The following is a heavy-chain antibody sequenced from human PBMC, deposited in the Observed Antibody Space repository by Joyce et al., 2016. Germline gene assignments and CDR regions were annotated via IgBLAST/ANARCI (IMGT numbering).Heavy chain of an antibody. CDR1: GFTFSIYG. CDR3: AKFFMSATPSPNDAFDI. CDR2: ISYDGSNK. J-gene: IGHJ3*02. D-gene: IGHD2-2*01. V-gene: IGHV3-30*18. Sequence: VQLVESGGGVVQPGMSLRLSCAASGFTFSIYGMYWVRPAPGKGLEWVAVISYDGSNKHYRDSVKGRFTISRDNSKNTLYLQMNDLRAEDTAVYYCAKFFMSATPSPNDAFDIWGQGTMVTVSS.